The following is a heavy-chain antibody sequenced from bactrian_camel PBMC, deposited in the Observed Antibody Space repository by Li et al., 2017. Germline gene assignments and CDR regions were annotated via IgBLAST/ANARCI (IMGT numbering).Heavy chain of an antibody. Sequence: HVQLVESGGGSVQAGGYLRLTCETSRSTTAFTFMGWFRQAPGKEREGVAAIYTYGGVALDTYYADSVKGRFTISRDNAKNILYLWMNSLIPEDTAMYYCAAVGHGERWNDPMRCGPDEFNYWGQGTQVTVS. V-gene: IGHV3S54*01. CDR3: AAVGHGERWNDPMRCGPDEFNY. CDR2: IYTYGGVALDT. CDR1: RSTTAFTF. J-gene: IGHJ4*01. D-gene: IGHD6*01.